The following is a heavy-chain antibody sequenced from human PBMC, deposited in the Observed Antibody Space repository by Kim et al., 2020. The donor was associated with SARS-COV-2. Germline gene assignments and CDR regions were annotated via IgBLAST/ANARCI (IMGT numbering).Heavy chain of an antibody. V-gene: IGHV1-69*01. D-gene: IGHD3-16*01. CDR3: ASVMITFGGVTTGAFDI. J-gene: IGHJ3*02. Sequence: FQGRVTITADESTSTAYMELSSLRSEDTAVYYCASVMITFGGVTTGAFDIWGQGTMVTVSS.